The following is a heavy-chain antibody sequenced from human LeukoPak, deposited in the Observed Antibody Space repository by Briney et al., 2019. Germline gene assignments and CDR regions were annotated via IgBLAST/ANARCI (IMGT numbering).Heavy chain of an antibody. D-gene: IGHD1-26*01. CDR2: INHSGST. J-gene: IGHJ4*02. CDR3: ARPKSYSGSYNY. V-gene: IGHV4-34*01. Sequence: ASETLSLTCAVYGGSFSGYYWSLIRQPPGRGLEWIGEINHSGSTNYNPSLKSRVTISVDTSKNQFSLKLSSVTAADTAVYYCARPKSYSGSYNYWGQGTLVTVSS. CDR1: GGSFSGYY.